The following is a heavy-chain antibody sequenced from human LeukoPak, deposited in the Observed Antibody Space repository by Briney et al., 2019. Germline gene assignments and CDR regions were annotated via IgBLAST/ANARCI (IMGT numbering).Heavy chain of an antibody. D-gene: IGHD3-22*01. J-gene: IGHJ4*02. CDR3: AKVQPFYYYDSSGYYYFDY. V-gene: IGHV3-23*01. Sequence: GGSLRLSCAASGFTFSSYAMSWVRQAPGKGLEWVSAISGSGGGTYYADSVKGRFTISRDNSKNTLYLQMNSLRAEDTAVYYCAKVQPFYYYDSSGYYYFDYWGQGTLVTVSS. CDR1: GFTFSSYA. CDR2: ISGSGGGT.